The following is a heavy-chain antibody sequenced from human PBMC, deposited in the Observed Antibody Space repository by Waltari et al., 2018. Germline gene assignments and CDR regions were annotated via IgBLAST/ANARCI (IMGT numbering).Heavy chain of an antibody. CDR2: INHSGSK. J-gene: IGHJ4*02. CDR1: GGSFSGYY. CDR3: ERGRGSWSGLYDY. V-gene: IGHV4-34*01. Sequence: QVQLQQWGAGLLKPSETLSLTCAVYGGSFSGYYWSWIRQPPGTGLEWIGEINHSGSKNYNPPLKSRVTISVDTSKNQFSQKLSCVTAADRGVYYCERGRGSWSGLYDYWGQGNLVTVSS. D-gene: IGHD3-3*01.